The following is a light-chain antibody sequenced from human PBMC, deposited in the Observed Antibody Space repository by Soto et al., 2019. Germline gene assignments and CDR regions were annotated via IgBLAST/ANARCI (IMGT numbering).Light chain of an antibody. CDR1: VLAKKY. Sequence: SYELTQPSSVSVSPGQTARITCSGDVLAKKYARWFQQKPGQAPVLVIYKDSERPSGIPERFSASKSGTSASLAISGLRSEDEGDYYCAATDDTLSGPVFGGGTKLTVL. CDR2: KDS. CDR3: AATDDTLSGPV. V-gene: IGLV3-27*01. J-gene: IGLJ2*01.